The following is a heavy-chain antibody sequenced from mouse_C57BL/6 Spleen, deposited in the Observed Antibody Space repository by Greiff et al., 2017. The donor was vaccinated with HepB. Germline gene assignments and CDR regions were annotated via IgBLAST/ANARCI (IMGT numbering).Heavy chain of an antibody. Sequence: QVQLQQPGAELVRPGSSVKLSCKASGYTFTSYWMHWVKQRPIQGLEWIGNIDPSDSETHYNQKFKDKATLTVDKSSSTAYMRLSSLTSEDSAVYYCEKGDGYPDYWGQGTTLTVSS. V-gene: IGHV1-52*01. J-gene: IGHJ2*01. CDR2: IDPSDSET. D-gene: IGHD2-3*01. CDR3: EKGDGYPDY. CDR1: GYTFTSYW.